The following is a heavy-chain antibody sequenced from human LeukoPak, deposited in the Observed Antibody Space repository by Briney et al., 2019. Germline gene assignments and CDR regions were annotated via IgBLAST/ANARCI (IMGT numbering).Heavy chain of an antibody. V-gene: IGHV4-59*12. CDR3: ARDTYNYGSSAYYFDY. J-gene: IGHJ4*02. CDR1: GGSISSYY. CDR2: IYHSGST. D-gene: IGHD5-18*01. Sequence: SETLSLTCTVSGGSISSYYWTWIRQPPGKGLEWIGYIYHSGSTNYNPSLKSRVTMSVDTSKNQFSLKLSSVTAADTAVYYCARDTYNYGSSAYYFDYWGQGTLVTVSS.